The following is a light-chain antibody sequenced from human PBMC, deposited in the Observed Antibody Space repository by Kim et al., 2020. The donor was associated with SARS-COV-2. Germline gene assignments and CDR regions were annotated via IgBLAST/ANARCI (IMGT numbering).Light chain of an antibody. V-gene: IGKV3-11*01. CDR2: DAS. CDR1: QSVSSY. CDR3: QQRRGA. Sequence: TLSLAPGERATLSCMASQSVSSYLAWYQQKPGQAPRLLIYDASNRATGIPARFSGSGSGTDFTLTISSLEPEDFAVYYCQQRRGAFGGGTKVDIK. J-gene: IGKJ4*01.